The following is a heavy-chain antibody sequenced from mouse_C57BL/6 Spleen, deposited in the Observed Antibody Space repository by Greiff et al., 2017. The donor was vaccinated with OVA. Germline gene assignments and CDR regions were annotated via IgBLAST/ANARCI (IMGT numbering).Heavy chain of an antibody. V-gene: IGHV1-54*01. J-gene: IGHJ3*01. D-gene: IGHD2-4*01. CDR2: INPGSGGT. CDR3: ARSGGLRLAWFAY. CDR1: GYAFTNYL. Sequence: VQVVESGAELVRPGTSVKVSCKASGYAFTNYLIEWVKQRPGQGLEWIGVINPGSGGTNYNEKFKGKATLTADKSSSTAYMQLSSLTSEDSAVYFCARSGGLRLAWFAYWGQGTLVTVSA.